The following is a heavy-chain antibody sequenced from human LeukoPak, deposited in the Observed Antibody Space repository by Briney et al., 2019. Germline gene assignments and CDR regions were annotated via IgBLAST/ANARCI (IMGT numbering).Heavy chain of an antibody. V-gene: IGHV3-7*01. D-gene: IGHD1-14*01. CDR1: GFIFSSYW. J-gene: IGHJ4*02. CDR2: IKQDGSEK. Sequence: GGSLRLSCAASGFIFSSYWMSWVRQAPGKGLEWVANIKQDGSEKHYVDSVKGRFTISRDNANNSLYLQMNSLRVEDTAVYYCARVPGSASYFDYWGQGTLVTVSS. CDR3: ARVPGSASYFDY.